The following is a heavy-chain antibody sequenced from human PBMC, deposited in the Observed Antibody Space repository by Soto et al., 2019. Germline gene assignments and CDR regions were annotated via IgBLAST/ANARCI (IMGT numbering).Heavy chain of an antibody. V-gene: IGHV3-21*01. D-gene: IGHD4-17*01. CDR3: ARTYGGNDY. CDR1: GFTFSSYS. Sequence: EVQLVESGGGLVKPGGSLSLSCAASGFTFSSYSMNWVRQAPGKGLEWVSSISSRRSYIYYADSVKGRFTISRDNAKNSRYMQMNSLRAEDTAVYYCARTYGGNDYWGEGTMVTFSS. CDR2: ISSRRSYI. J-gene: IGHJ4*02.